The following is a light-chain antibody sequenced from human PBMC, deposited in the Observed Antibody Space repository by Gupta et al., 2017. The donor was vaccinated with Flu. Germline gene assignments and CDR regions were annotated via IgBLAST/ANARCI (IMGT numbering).Light chain of an antibody. CDR3: QQSYSTPLT. CDR1: QSVLYSSNNKNY. Sequence: DIVMTQSPDSLAVSLGERATINCKSSQSVLYSSNNKNYLAWYQQKPGQPPNLLSYWASTRESGVPDRFSGSGSGTDFTLTISSLQAEDVAVYYCQQSYSTPLTFGGGTKVEIK. J-gene: IGKJ4*01. CDR2: WAS. V-gene: IGKV4-1*01.